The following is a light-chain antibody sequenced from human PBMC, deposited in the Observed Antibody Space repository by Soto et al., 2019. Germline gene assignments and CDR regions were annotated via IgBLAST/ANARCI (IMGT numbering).Light chain of an antibody. V-gene: IGLV2-14*01. CDR1: SSDIGAYDY. CDR2: EVS. J-gene: IGLJ1*01. Sequence: QSALTQPASVSGSPGQSITFSCTGTSSDIGAYDYVSWYQQHPGKAPKLMIYEVSNRPSGVSNRFSGSKSGNTASLTISGLQAEDEADYYCSSYRGRSIRLFGTRTKVTVL. CDR3: SSYRGRSIRL.